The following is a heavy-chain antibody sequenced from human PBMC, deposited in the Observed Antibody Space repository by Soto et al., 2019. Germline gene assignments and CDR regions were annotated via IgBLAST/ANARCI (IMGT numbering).Heavy chain of an antibody. J-gene: IGHJ4*02. CDR1: GFTFTDHA. V-gene: IGHV3-23*01. CDR3: ATTLYDFWSGYYTATTPFDY. CDR2: TSNNGDRT. D-gene: IGHD3-3*01. Sequence: GGSLRLSCAVSGFTFTDHAMTWVRQAPGKGLEWVSTTSNNGDRTFYADSVKGRFTVSTDRTNNTLYLQMNSLRAEDTAVYYCATTLYDFWSGYYTATTPFDYWGQGTLVTVSS.